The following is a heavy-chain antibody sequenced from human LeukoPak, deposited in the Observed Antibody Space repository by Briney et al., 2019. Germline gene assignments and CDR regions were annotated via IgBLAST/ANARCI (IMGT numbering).Heavy chain of an antibody. V-gene: IGHV7-4-1*02. CDR3: ARVVSGYSSSSVWFDP. D-gene: IGHD6-6*01. CDR2: INTNTGNP. CDR1: GYTFTSYA. J-gene: IGHJ5*02. Sequence: GASVKVSCKASGYTFTSYAMNWVRQAPGQGLEWMGWINTNTGNPTYAQGFTGRFVFSLDTSVSTAYLQISSLKAEDTAVYYCARVVSGYSSSSVWFDPWGQGTLVTVSS.